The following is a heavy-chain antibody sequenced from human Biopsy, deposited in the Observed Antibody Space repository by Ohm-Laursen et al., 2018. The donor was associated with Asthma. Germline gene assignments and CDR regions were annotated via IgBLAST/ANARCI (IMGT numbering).Heavy chain of an antibody. D-gene: IGHD4-17*01. Sequence: TLSLTCTVSGGSINIGDYYWSWIRQHPVTGLEWIGYIYYSGSTYYNPSLKSQVSISLDTSKNQFSLSLTSVTAADTAVYYCARTTYGDDGFDPWGQGTLVTVSS. CDR2: IYYSGST. V-gene: IGHV4-31*01. J-gene: IGHJ5*02. CDR1: GGSINIGDYY. CDR3: ARTTYGDDGFDP.